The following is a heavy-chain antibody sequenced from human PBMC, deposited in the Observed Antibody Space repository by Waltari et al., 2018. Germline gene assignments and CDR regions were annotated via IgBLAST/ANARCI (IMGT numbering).Heavy chain of an antibody. J-gene: IGHJ4*02. D-gene: IGHD4-17*01. CDR2: ITAYNGNT. V-gene: IGHV1-18*04. CDR3: AREGYYGDDFDY. CDR1: GYTFTSYT. Sequence: QVHLVQSGAEVKKPGASVKVSCKASGYTFTSYTISWVRQAPGQGLEWMGWITAYNGNTNYALKFQGRVTMTTDTSTSTAYMQLRSLISDDTAVYYCAREGYYGDDFDYWGQGTLVTVSS.